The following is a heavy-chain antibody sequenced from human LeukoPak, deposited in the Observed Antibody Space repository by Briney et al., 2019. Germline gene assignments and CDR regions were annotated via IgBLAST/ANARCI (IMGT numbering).Heavy chain of an antibody. V-gene: IGHV3-21*01. D-gene: IGHD2-8*02. J-gene: IGHJ4*02. Sequence: GGSLRLSCAAPGFTFSDYAMKWVRQAPGKGLEWVSAISRTSAYIYYSDSVRGRFTISRDNAKNSVYLQMDSLRAEDTAVYYCARDERRYCPDSSCYPGDYWGQGTLVTVSS. CDR3: ARDERRYCPDSSCYPGDY. CDR1: GFTFSDYA. CDR2: ISRTSAYI.